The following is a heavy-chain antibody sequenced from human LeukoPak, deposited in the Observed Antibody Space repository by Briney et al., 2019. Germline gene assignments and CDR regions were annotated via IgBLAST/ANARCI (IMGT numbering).Heavy chain of an antibody. CDR3: AKDRVGLWFGELFFDY. Sequence: GGSLRLSCAASGFTLSSSGMNWVRQAPGKGLEWVSAISGSGGSTYYADSVKGRFTISRDNSKNTLYLQMNSLRAEDTAVYYCAKDRVGLWFGELFFDYWGQGTLVTVSS. CDR1: GFTLSSSG. V-gene: IGHV3-23*01. D-gene: IGHD3-10*01. J-gene: IGHJ4*02. CDR2: ISGSGGST.